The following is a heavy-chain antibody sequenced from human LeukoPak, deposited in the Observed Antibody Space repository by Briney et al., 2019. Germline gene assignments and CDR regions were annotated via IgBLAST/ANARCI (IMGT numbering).Heavy chain of an antibody. J-gene: IGHJ6*02. Sequence: GESLKISCKGSGYSFTRYWIAWVRQMPGKGLEWMGIIYPGDSDTRYSPSFQGQVTISADKSISTAYLQWSSLKASDSAMYYCARDFRCGSGCKGMDVWGQGTTVTVSS. V-gene: IGHV5-51*01. CDR2: IYPGDSDT. D-gene: IGHD6-19*01. CDR3: ARDFRCGSGCKGMDV. CDR1: GYSFTRYW.